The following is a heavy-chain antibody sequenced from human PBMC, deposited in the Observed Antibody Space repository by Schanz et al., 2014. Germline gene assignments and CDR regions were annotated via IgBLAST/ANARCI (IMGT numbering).Heavy chain of an antibody. J-gene: IGHJ3*02. V-gene: IGHV3-74*01. CDR1: GFTFSSYW. CDR3: AKDPHRDYGGKPQAFDI. D-gene: IGHD4-17*01. CDR2: IQSDGSIT. Sequence: EVQLVESGGGVVHPGGSLRLSCAASGFTFSSYWMHWVRQAPGKGLVWVSRIQSDGSITTYADSVKGRFAISRDNAKNTLYLQMNSLGAEDTALYYCAKDPHRDYGGKPQAFDIWGQGTMVTVSS.